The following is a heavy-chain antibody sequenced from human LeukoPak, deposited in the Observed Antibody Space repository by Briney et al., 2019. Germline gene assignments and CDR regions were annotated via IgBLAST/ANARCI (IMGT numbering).Heavy chain of an antibody. D-gene: IGHD4-17*01. CDR1: GFTFSSYW. Sequence: GGSLRLSCAASGFTFSSYWMSWVRQAPGKGLEWVANIKQDGSEKYYVDSVKGRFTISRDNAKNSLYLQMNSLRAEDTAVYYCAREGGRGDYACFDIWGQGTMVTVSS. J-gene: IGHJ3*02. CDR2: IKQDGSEK. V-gene: IGHV3-7*01. CDR3: AREGGRGDYACFDI.